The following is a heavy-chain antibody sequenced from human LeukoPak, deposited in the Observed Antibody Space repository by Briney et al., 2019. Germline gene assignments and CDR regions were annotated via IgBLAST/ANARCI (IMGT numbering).Heavy chain of an antibody. D-gene: IGHD3-22*01. J-gene: IGHJ3*02. V-gene: IGHV3-66*01. CDR3: ARVGYYDSSGYYSDAFDI. CDR2: TYSGGST. CDR1: GFTVSSNY. Sequence: GGSLRLSCAASGFTVSSNYMSWVRQAPGKGLEWVSVTYSGGSTYYADSVKGRFTISRDNSKNTLYLQMNSLRAEDTAVYYCARVGYYDSSGYYSDAFDIWGQGTMVTVSS.